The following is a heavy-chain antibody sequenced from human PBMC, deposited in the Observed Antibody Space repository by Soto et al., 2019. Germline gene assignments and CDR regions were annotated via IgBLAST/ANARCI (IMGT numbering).Heavy chain of an antibody. D-gene: IGHD3-16*02. CDR2: IYPGDSDT. CDR3: ARPGGGLRLGELSLYVDY. J-gene: IGHJ4*02. V-gene: IGHV5-51*01. Sequence: GQALPISCKGSGYNFTRYWIGWVRQMSGKGLEWMGIIYPGDSDTRYSPSFQGQVTISADKSISTAYLQWSSLKASDTAMYYCARPGGGLRLGELSLYVDYWGQGTLVTVSS. CDR1: GYNFTRYW.